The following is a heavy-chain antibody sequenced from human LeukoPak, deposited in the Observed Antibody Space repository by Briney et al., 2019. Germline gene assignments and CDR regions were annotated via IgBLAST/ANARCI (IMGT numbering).Heavy chain of an antibody. CDR1: GGSISSGSYY. CDR2: IYTSGST. Sequence: SETLSLTCTVSGGSISSGSYYWSWIRQPAGKGLEWIGRIYTSGSTNYNPSLKSRVTVSVDTSKNQFSLKLSSVTAADTAVYYCASSWGQWFDPWGQGTLVTVSS. D-gene: IGHD7-27*01. V-gene: IGHV4-61*02. J-gene: IGHJ5*02. CDR3: ASSWGQWFDP.